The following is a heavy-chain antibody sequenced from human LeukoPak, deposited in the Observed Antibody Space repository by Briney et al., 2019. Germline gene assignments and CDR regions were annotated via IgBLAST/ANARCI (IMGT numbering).Heavy chain of an antibody. CDR3: ARDVAYYYYMGV. CDR2: INWNGGST. V-gene: IGHV3-20*04. J-gene: IGHJ6*03. D-gene: IGHD2-21*01. Sequence: AGGSLRLSCAASGFTFDDYGMSWVRQAPGKGLEWVSGINWNGGSTGYADSVKGRFTISRDNAKNSLYLQMNSLRAEDTALYYCARDVAYYYYMGVWGKGTTVTVSS. CDR1: GFTFDDYG.